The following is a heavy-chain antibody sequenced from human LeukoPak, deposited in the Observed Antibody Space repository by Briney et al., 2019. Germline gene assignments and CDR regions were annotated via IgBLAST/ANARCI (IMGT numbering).Heavy chain of an antibody. D-gene: IGHD2-2*03. J-gene: IGHJ6*03. CDR2: ISGSGGST. CDR1: GFTFSSYA. V-gene: IGHV3-23*01. CDR3: AKGGYCSSTSCYLKHYYYMDV. Sequence: GGSLRLSCAASGFTFSSYAMSWVRRAPGKGLEWVSAISGSGGSTYYADSVKGRFTISRDNSKNTLYLQMNSLRAEDTAVYYCAKGGYCSSTSCYLKHYYYMDVWGKGTTVTVSS.